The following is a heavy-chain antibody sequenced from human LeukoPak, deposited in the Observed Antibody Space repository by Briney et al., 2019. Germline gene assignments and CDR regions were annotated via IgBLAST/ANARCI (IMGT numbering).Heavy chain of an antibody. CDR1: GGSFSGYY. D-gene: IGHD5-12*01. J-gene: IGHJ6*04. V-gene: IGHV4-59*01. Sequence: SETLFLACAVYGGSFSGYYWSWIRQPPGKGLEWIGYIYYSGSTNYNPSLKSRVTISVDTSKNQFSLKLSSVTAADTAVYYCARDRGGYDRDTDYYYYGMDVWGKGTTVTVSS. CDR2: IYYSGST. CDR3: ARDRGGYDRDTDYYYYGMDV.